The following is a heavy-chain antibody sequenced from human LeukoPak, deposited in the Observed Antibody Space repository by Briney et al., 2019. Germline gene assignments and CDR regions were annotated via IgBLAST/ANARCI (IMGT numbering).Heavy chain of an antibody. D-gene: IGHD5-18*01. Sequence: GGSLRLSCAVSGFTVSSNYMTWVRQAPGKGLEWVSVIYSGGSIYYADSVKGRFTISRDISKNTVDLQLNSLRAEDTTVYYCASGKETSMAQGYWGQGTLVTVSS. V-gene: IGHV3-53*01. CDR1: GFTVSSNY. CDR3: ASGKETSMAQGY. CDR2: IYSGGSI. J-gene: IGHJ4*02.